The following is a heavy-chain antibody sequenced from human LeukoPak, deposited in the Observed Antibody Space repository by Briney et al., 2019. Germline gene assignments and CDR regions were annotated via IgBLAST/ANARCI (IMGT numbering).Heavy chain of an antibody. CDR3: AGASGGNRPFDY. J-gene: IGHJ4*02. D-gene: IGHD1-14*01. V-gene: IGHV3-21*01. CDR2: IGSANSYI. CDR1: GFTFSSYS. Sequence: PGGSLRLSCAASGFTFSSYSMNWVRQAPGKGLEWDSSIGSANSYIYYADSLKGRLTISRDNAKNSLYLQMNSLRAEDTAVYYCAGASGGNRPFDYWGQGTLVTVSS.